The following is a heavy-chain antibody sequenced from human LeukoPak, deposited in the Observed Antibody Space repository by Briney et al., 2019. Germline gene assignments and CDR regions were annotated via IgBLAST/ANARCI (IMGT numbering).Heavy chain of an antibody. D-gene: IGHD6-19*01. CDR3: ARDASALY. Sequence: GGSLRLSCAASGFSFSSYWMTWVRQAPGKGLEWVANIKPDGSEEYYVDSVKGRFSISRDNAKNSLYLQMNSLRDDDTSVYFCARDASALYWGRGTLVTVSS. CDR2: IKPDGSEE. J-gene: IGHJ4*02. V-gene: IGHV3-7*01. CDR1: GFSFSSYW.